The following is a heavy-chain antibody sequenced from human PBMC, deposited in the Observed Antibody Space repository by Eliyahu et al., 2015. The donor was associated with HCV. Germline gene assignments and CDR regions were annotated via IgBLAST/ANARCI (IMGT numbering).Heavy chain of an antibody. CDR1: GFTFTXXW. Sequence: EVQLVXSGGGLVKPGGSLRLSCAASGFTFTXXWXXWVRQAPGKGLEWVGRIKSKTDGGTTDYAAPVKGRFTISRDDSKNTLYLQMNSLKTEDTAVYYCTTADCSGASCYSNDAFDIWGQGTMVTVSS. CDR3: TTADCSGASCYSNDAFDI. D-gene: IGHD2-15*01. V-gene: IGHV3-15*01. J-gene: IGHJ3*02. CDR2: IKSKTDGGTT.